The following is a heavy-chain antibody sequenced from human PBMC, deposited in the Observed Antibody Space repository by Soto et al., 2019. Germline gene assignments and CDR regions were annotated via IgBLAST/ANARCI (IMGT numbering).Heavy chain of an antibody. CDR2: IGTAGDT. J-gene: IGHJ6*03. CDR1: GFTFSSYA. D-gene: IGHD6-6*01. Sequence: EVQLVESGGGLVQPGGSLRLSCAASGFTFSSYAMHWVRQATGKGLEWVSAIGTAGDTYYPGSVKGRFTISRENAKNSLYLQMNSLRAGDTAVYYCARGPYSSSSVSGCWGRYMDVWGKGTTVTVSS. V-gene: IGHV3-13*01. CDR3: ARGPYSSSSVSGCWGRYMDV.